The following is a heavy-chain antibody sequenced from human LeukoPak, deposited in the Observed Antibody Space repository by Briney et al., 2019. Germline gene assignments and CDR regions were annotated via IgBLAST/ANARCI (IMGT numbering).Heavy chain of an antibody. D-gene: IGHD3-10*01. V-gene: IGHV3-23*01. CDR1: GLTFSSYA. J-gene: IGHJ4*02. CDR3: ARTLWFGELEADFDY. Sequence: PGGSLRLSCAASGLTFSSYAMSWVRQAPGKGLEWVSAISGSGGSTYYADSVKGRFTISRDNAKNSLYLQMNSLRAEDTALYYCARTLWFGELEADFDYWGQGTLVTVSS. CDR2: ISGSGGST.